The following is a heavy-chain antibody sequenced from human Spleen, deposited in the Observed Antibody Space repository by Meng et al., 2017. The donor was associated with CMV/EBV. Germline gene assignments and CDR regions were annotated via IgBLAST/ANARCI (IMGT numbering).Heavy chain of an antibody. CDR3: ARLRSSWYNAAFDV. J-gene: IGHJ3*01. D-gene: IGHD6-13*01. Sequence: AASGFRVGESYMTWVRQAPGKGLEWVSVIYSGASTYEPASVKGRFTISRDNSKNILYLQMNSLRAEDTAVYYCARLRSSWYNAAFDVWGQGTLVTVSS. CDR1: GFRVGESY. V-gene: IGHV3-53*01. CDR2: IYSGAST.